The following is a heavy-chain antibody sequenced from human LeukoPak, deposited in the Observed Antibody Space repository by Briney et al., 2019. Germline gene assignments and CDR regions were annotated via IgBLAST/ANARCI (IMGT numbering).Heavy chain of an antibody. V-gene: IGHV3-33*05. Sequence: PGGSLRLSCAASGFTFSSCGMHWVRQAPGKGLEWVADISYDGSNKYYAGYVKGRFTISRDNTKSTLYLQMNSLRAEDTAVYYCSRGRPGSNYVDFDYWGQGTLVTVSS. D-gene: IGHD4-11*01. CDR3: SRGRPGSNYVDFDY. J-gene: IGHJ4*02. CDR2: ISYDGSNK. CDR1: GFTFSSCG.